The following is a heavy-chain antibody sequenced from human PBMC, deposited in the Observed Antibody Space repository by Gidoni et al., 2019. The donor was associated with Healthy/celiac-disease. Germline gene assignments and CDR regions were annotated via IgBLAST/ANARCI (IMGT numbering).Heavy chain of an antibody. J-gene: IGHJ4*02. CDR1: GFTFSSYG. D-gene: IGHD6-13*01. CDR2: IWYDGSNK. Sequence: QVQLVESGGGVVQPGRSLRLSCAASGFTFSSYGMPWVRQAPGKGLEWVAVIWYDGSNKYYADSVKGRFTISRDNSKNTLYLQMNSLRAEDTAVYYCARDAASSSWYTDYWGQGTLVTVSS. CDR3: ARDAASSSWYTDY. V-gene: IGHV3-33*01.